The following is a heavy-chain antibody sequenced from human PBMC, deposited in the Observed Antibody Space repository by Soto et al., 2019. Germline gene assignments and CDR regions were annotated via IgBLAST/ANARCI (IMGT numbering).Heavy chain of an antibody. CDR2: TYYRSKWYN. CDR1: GDSVSSNSAA. J-gene: IGHJ4*02. D-gene: IGHD6-13*01. CDR3: ARANSSSWYGFDY. V-gene: IGHV6-1*01. Sequence: QSQTLSLTCAISGDSVSSNSAAWTWIRQSPSRGLEWLGRTYYRSKWYNDYAVSVKSRITINPDTSKNQFSLQLNSVTPEDTAVYYCARANSSSWYGFDYWGQGTLVTVSS.